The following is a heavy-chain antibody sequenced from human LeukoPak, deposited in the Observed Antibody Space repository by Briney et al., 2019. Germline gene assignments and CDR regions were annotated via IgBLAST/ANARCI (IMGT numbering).Heavy chain of an antibody. D-gene: IGHD3-10*01. J-gene: IGHJ4*02. Sequence: SETLSLTCAVYGGSFSGYYWTWIRQPPGKGLEWFGEISHSGSTDYNPSLRSRVTMSVDTSKNQFSLKLSSVTAADTAVYYCASNYYGSGSYYRFVNWGQGTLVTVSS. CDR1: GGSFSGYY. CDR3: ASNYYGSGSYYRFVN. CDR2: ISHSGST. V-gene: IGHV4-34*01.